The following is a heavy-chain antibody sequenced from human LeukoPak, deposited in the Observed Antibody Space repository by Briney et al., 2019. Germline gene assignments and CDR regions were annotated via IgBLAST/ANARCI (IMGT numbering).Heavy chain of an antibody. D-gene: IGHD5-18*01. CDR3: ARDQDTAFDY. J-gene: IGHJ4*02. CDR2: IYHSGST. Sequence: SETLSLTCTVSGGSISSGYYWGWIRQPPGKGLEWIGSIYHSGSTYYNPSLKSRVTISVDTSKNQFSLKLSSVTAADTAVYYCARDQDTAFDYWGQGTLVTVSS. CDR1: GGSISSGYY. V-gene: IGHV4-38-2*02.